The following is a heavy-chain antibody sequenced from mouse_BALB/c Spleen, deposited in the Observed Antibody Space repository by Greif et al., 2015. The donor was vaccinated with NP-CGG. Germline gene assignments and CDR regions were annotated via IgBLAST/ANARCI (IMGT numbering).Heavy chain of an antibody. Sequence: QVQLQQPAAELARPGASVKMPCKASGYTFTSYTMHWVKQRPGQGLEWIGYINPSSGYTEYNQKFKDKTTLTADKSSXTAYMQLSSLTSEDSAVYYCARSGGNYYYAMDYWGQGTSVTVSS. CDR1: GYTFTSYT. D-gene: IGHD2-1*01. J-gene: IGHJ4*01. CDR3: ARSGGNYYYAMDY. V-gene: IGHV1-4*02. CDR2: INPSSGYT.